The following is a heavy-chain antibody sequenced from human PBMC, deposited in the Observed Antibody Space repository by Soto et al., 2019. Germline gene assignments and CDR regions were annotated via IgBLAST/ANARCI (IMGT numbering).Heavy chain of an antibody. J-gene: IGHJ4*02. CDR2: IWYDGSNK. V-gene: IGHV3-33*01. Sequence: SLRLSCAASGFTFSSYGMHWVRQAPGKGLEWVAVIWYDGSNKYYADSVKGRFTISRDNSKNTLYLQMNSLRAEDTAVYYCARDLDLRVGYSYVYVYWGQGTLVTVSS. D-gene: IGHD5-18*01. CDR1: GFTFSSYG. CDR3: ARDLDLRVGYSYVYVY.